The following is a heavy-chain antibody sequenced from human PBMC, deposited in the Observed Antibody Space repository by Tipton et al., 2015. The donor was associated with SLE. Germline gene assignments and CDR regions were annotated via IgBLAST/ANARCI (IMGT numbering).Heavy chain of an antibody. CDR2: IYYSGST. D-gene: IGHD2-2*01. J-gene: IGHJ2*01. CDR1: GGSISSSSYY. CDR3: ARDSRLHWYFDL. V-gene: IGHV4-39*07. Sequence: TLSLTCTVSGGSISSSSYYWGWIRQPPGKGLEWIGSIYYSGSTYYNPSLKSRVTISVDTSKNQFSRKLSSVTAADTAVYYCARDSRLHWYFDLWGRGTLVTVSS.